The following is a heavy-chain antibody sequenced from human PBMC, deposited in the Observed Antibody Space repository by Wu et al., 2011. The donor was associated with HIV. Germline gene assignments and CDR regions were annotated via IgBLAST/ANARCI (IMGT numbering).Heavy chain of an antibody. CDR3: ARVYARYYYYYMDV. V-gene: IGHV1-46*01. CDR2: INPRGGST. J-gene: IGHJ6*03. D-gene: IGHD2-8*01. Sequence: EVKKTWGLSEGFLQGSWIHLQQHYMHWVRQAPGQGLEWMGIINPRGGSTTYAQKFQGRVTLTSDTSTSTVSLELSGLRSEDTAVYYCARVYARYYYYYMDVWGKGTTVTVSS. CDR1: IHLQQHY.